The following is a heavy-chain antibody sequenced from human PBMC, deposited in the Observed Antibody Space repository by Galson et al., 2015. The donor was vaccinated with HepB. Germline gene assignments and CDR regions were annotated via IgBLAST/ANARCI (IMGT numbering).Heavy chain of an antibody. CDR3: ARGAVATLWRLGHFDY. CDR1: GFTVSNNY. Sequence: SLRLSCAASGFTVSNNYMSWVRQAPGKGLEWVSVIYGGDRTFYADSVKGRFTISRHNSKNTLYLQMNSLRAEDTAVDYCARGAVATLWRLGHFDYWGQGTLVTVSS. CDR2: IYGGDRT. D-gene: IGHD2-15*01. J-gene: IGHJ4*02. V-gene: IGHV3-53*04.